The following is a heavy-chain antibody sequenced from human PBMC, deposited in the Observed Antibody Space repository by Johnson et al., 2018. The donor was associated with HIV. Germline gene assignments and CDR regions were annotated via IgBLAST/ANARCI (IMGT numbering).Heavy chain of an antibody. D-gene: IGHD5-24*01. J-gene: IGHJ3*02. CDR1: GFTFSSYA. CDR2: ISYDGSDK. V-gene: IGHV3-30*04. Sequence: QVQLVESGGGVVQPGGSLRLSCAASGFTFSSYAMHWVRQAPAKGLQWVAVISYDGSDKDYADSVKGRFTISRDSSKNTLYLQMNSLRAEDTAVYYCARMKRWLPQKNACDIWGQGTMVTVSS. CDR3: ARMKRWLPQKNACDI.